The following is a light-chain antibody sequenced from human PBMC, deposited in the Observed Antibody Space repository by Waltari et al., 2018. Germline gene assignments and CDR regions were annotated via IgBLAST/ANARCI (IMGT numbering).Light chain of an antibody. V-gene: IGLV2-14*01. Sequence: QSALTQPASVSGSPGQSITISCTGTSSDVGGYNYVSWYQQYPGTAPKLIISEVSTRPAGVSYPCSGSKSGNTASLTISGLQAEDEAAYYCSSYSSSTTLVVFGGGTKLTVL. CDR3: SSYSSSTTLVV. CDR1: SSDVGGYNY. J-gene: IGLJ2*01. CDR2: EVS.